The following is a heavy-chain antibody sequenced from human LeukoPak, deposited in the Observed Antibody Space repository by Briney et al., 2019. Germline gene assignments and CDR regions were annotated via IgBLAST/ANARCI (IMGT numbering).Heavy chain of an antibody. CDR2: INPRGGRT. Sequence: ASVKVSCKASGYTFTSYYMHWMRQAPGQGPEWMGIINPRGGRTDYARKFQGRVTMTSDTSTSTVYMELHSLRSEDTAVYFCARVGITAATADYWGQGTLVTVSS. CDR1: GYTFTSYY. CDR3: ARVGITAATADY. V-gene: IGHV1-46*01. D-gene: IGHD4-23*01. J-gene: IGHJ4*02.